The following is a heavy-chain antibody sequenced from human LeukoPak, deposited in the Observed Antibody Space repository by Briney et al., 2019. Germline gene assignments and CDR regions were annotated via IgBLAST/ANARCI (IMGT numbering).Heavy chain of an antibody. CDR2: INHSGSN. Sequence: PSETLSLTCAVYGGSFSGYYWSWIRQPPGKGLEWIWEINHSGSNNYNPSLKSRVTISVDSSKNQCSLKMGSVTAADTAVYYCARGRGNWNPHFDYWGQGTLVTVSS. CDR3: ARGRGNWNPHFDY. V-gene: IGHV4-34*01. J-gene: IGHJ4*02. CDR1: GGSFSGYY. D-gene: IGHD1-20*01.